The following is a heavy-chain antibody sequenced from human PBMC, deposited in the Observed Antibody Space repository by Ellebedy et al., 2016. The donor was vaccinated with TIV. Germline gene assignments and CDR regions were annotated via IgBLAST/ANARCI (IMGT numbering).Heavy chain of an antibody. V-gene: IGHV3-48*01. Sequence: PGGSLRLSCATSGFVFSSYSMNWVRQAPGKGLEWVAYISSTSSAILYADSVKGRFTISRDNAKNSLYLQMTSLRAEDTAVYYCARATEGLDYWGQGTLVTVSS. CDR2: ISSTSSAI. CDR1: GFVFSSYS. D-gene: IGHD1-14*01. CDR3: ARATEGLDY. J-gene: IGHJ4*02.